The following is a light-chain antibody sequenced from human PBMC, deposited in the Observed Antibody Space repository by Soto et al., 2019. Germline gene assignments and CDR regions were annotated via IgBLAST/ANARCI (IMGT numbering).Light chain of an antibody. CDR2: DAS. Sequence: IVLTQSPATLSLSRGERARLSCRASQSVSSYLAWYQQKPGQAPRLLIYDASNRATGIPARFSGSGSGTDFTLTISSLEPEDFAVYYCQQRSNWLTFGGGTKVDIK. V-gene: IGKV3-11*01. J-gene: IGKJ4*01. CDR3: QQRSNWLT. CDR1: QSVSSY.